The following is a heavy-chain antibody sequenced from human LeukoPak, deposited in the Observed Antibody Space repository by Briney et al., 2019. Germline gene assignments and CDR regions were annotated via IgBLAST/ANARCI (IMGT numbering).Heavy chain of an antibody. CDR2: IIPIFGTA. Sequence: ASVKVSCKASGGTFSSYAISWVRQAPGQGLEWRGGIIPIFGTANYAQKFQGRVTMTADKSTSTAYRELSGLRSEDTAVYYCARRLRGAVDAFDIWGQGTLVTVS. V-gene: IGHV1-69*06. CDR1: GGTFSSYA. CDR3: ARRLRGAVDAFDI. D-gene: IGHD4-17*01. J-gene: IGHJ3*02.